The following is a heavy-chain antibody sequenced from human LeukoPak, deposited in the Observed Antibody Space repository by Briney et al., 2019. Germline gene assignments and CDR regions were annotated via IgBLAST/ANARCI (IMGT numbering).Heavy chain of an antibody. D-gene: IGHD1-26*01. V-gene: IGHV4-4*02. J-gene: IGHJ4*02. CDR1: GGSITSVNL. CDR3: AGLVGRYSNGMYYYFDY. CDR2: MYLSGTT. Sequence: SGTLSLTCAVSGGSITSVNLWAWVRQPPGKGLEWVGEMYLSGTTTCNPSLRGRATISLDRSKNQVSLRLNSVTAADTALYYCAGLVGRYSNGMYYYFDYWGQGIQVTVSS.